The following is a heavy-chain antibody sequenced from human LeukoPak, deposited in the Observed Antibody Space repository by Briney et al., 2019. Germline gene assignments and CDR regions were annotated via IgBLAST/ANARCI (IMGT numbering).Heavy chain of an antibody. J-gene: IGHJ4*02. D-gene: IGHD4-17*01. Sequence: ASVTVSCKASGGTFSSYAISWVRQAPGQGLEWMGGIIPIFGTANYAQKFQGRVTITADKSTSTAYMELSSLRSEDTAVYYCARTYYGDYFDYWGQGTLVTVSS. CDR1: GGTFSSYA. CDR3: ARTYYGDYFDY. CDR2: IIPIFGTA. V-gene: IGHV1-69*06.